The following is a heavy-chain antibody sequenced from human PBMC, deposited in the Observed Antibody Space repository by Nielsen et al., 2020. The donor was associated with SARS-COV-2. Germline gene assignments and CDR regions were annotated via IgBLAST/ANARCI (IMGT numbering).Heavy chain of an antibody. V-gene: IGHV4-34*01. D-gene: IGHD3-10*01. CDR2: INHSGST. CDR3: ARQLYYYASGSLQYFDY. J-gene: IGHJ4*02. Sequence: TLSLTCAVYGGSFSGYYWSWIRQPPGKGLEWIGEINHSGSTNYNPSLKSRVTISVDTFKSQLSLTLNSVTAADTAVYYCARQLYYYASGSLQYFDYWGQGSLVTVSS. CDR1: GGSFSGYY.